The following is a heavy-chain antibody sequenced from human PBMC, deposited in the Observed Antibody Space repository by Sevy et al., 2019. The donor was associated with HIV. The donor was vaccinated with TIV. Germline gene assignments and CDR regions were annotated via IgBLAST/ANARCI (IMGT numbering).Heavy chain of an antibody. CDR1: GFSFSSYS. CDR2: ISSSSSTI. D-gene: IGHD4-17*01. CDR3: ARVPSTGTYGMDL. Sequence: GGSLRLSCAASGFSFSSYSMNWVRQAPGKELEWVSYISSSSSTIYYADSVRGRFTISRDNAKNSLYLQMNSLRAGDTAVYYCARVPSTGTYGMDLWGQGTTVTVSS. J-gene: IGHJ6*02. V-gene: IGHV3-48*01.